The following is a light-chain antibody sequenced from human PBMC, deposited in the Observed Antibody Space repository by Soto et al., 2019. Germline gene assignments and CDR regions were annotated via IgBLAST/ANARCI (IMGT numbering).Light chain of an antibody. V-gene: IGKV3-15*01. CDR2: GAS. J-gene: IGKJ5*01. CDR1: QSVDSL. CDR3: QQYNNWPIT. Sequence: EVVLTQSPGTLSVSPGETVTLSCRTSQSVDSLLAWYQQKPGQAPRLLIYGASTRTTGIPARFSGSGSGTDFTLTINSLQSDDFAVDYCQQYNNWPITFGQGTRLEIK.